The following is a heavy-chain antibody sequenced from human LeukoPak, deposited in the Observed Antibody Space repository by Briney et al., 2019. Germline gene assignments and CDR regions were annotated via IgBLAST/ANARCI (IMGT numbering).Heavy chain of an antibody. Sequence: SETLSLTCTVSGGSLSSYYWSWIRQPAGKGLEWIGRIYTSGSTNYNPSLKSRVTMSVDTSKNQSSLKLSSVTAADTAVYYCARASTDILTGYPGIFWFDPWGQGTLVTVSS. D-gene: IGHD3-9*01. V-gene: IGHV4-4*07. CDR1: GGSLSSYY. J-gene: IGHJ5*02. CDR3: ARASTDILTGYPGIFWFDP. CDR2: IYTSGST.